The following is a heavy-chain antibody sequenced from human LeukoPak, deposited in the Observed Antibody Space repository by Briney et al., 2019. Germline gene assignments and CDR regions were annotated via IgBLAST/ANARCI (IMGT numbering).Heavy chain of an antibody. CDR3: ARDFLGYCSGGSCQTYDAFDI. Sequence: VASVKVSCKASGGTFSSYAISWVRQAPGQGLEWMGGIIPIFGTANYAQKFQGRVTITTDESTSTAYMELSSLRSEDTAVYYCARDFLGYCSGGSCQTYDAFDIWGQGTMVTVSS. D-gene: IGHD2-15*01. CDR1: GGTFSSYA. J-gene: IGHJ3*02. V-gene: IGHV1-69*05. CDR2: IIPIFGTA.